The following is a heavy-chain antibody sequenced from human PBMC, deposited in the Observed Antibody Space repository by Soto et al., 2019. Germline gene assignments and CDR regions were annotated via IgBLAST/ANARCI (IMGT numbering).Heavy chain of an antibody. V-gene: IGHV1-3*01. J-gene: IGHJ6*02. CDR1: GYTFTSYA. CDR3: AGGLVRGYSYGYNGSVSYYYYGMDV. CDR2: INAGNGNT. D-gene: IGHD5-18*01. Sequence: QVQLVQSGAEVKKPGASVKVSCKASGYTFTSYAMHWVRQAPGQRLEWMGWINAGNGNTKYSQKFQGRVTITRDTSTSTAYMELSSLRSEDTAVYYCAGGLVRGYSYGYNGSVSYYYYGMDVWGQGTTVTVSS.